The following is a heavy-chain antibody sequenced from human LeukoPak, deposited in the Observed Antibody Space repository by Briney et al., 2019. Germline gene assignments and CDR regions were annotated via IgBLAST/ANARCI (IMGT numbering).Heavy chain of an antibody. Sequence: SETLSLTCTVSGGSISSSSYYWGWIRQPPGKGLEWIGSIYYSGSTYYNPSLKSRVTISVDTSKNQSSLKLSSVTAADTAVYYCARHSGNSYGLFDYWGQGTLVTVSS. CDR2: IYYSGST. V-gene: IGHV4-39*01. CDR1: GGSISSSSYY. D-gene: IGHD5-18*01. J-gene: IGHJ4*02. CDR3: ARHSGNSYGLFDY.